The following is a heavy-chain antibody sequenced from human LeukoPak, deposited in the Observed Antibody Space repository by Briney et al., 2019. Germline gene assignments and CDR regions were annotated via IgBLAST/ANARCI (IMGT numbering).Heavy chain of an antibody. V-gene: IGHV1-69*01. CDR2: IIPIFCTT. CDR1: GGTFSSYT. Sequence: ASVKVSCKTSGGTFSSYTITWVRQAPGQGLERMGGIIPIFCTTNYAQKFQGRVTITADESTSTAYMGLSSLRSEDTAVYYCARGWQLGGDLGDAFDIWGQGTMVTVPS. D-gene: IGHD2-21*01. CDR3: ARGWQLGGDLGDAFDI. J-gene: IGHJ3*02.